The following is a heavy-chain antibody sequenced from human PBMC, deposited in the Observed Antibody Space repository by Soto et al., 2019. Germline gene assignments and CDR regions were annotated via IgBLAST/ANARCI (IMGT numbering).Heavy chain of an antibody. CDR3: ARGIISTPAVQGDAPDNCYFGS. V-gene: IGHV4-34*01. J-gene: IGHJ4*02. Sequence: SETLSLTCAVYGGSFSGYFWSWIRQPPGKGLEWIGDINHSGTTNQSPSLKSRVTISVDTSKNQFSLKLKSLTAADTAVYYCARGIISTPAVQGDAPDNCYFGSWGLRTLVTVSS. CDR2: INHSGTT. D-gene: IGHD1-1*01. CDR1: GGSFSGYF.